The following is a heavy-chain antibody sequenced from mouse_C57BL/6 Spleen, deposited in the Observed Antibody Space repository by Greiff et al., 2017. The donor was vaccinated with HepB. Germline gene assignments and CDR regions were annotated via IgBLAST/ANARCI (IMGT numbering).Heavy chain of an antibody. Sequence: VQLQQSGPELVKPGASVKISCKASGYTFTDYYMNWVKQSHGKSLEWIGDINPNNGGTSYNQKFKGKATLTVDKSSSTAYMELRSLTSEDSAVYYCARGDDGGYYAMDYWGQGTSVTVSS. D-gene: IGHD2-12*01. CDR1: GYTFTDYY. CDR3: ARGDDGGYYAMDY. CDR2: INPNNGGT. V-gene: IGHV1-26*01. J-gene: IGHJ4*01.